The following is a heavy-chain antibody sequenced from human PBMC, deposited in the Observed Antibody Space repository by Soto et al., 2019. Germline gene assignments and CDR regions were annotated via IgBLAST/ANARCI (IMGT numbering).Heavy chain of an antibody. V-gene: IGHV4-59*08. J-gene: IGHJ3*02. CDR3: ARARWLDAFDI. CDR1: GGSISSYY. D-gene: IGHD5-12*01. Sequence: SETLSLTCTVSGGSISSYYWSWIRQPPGKGLEWIGYIYYSGSTNYNPSLKSRVTISVDTSKNQFSLKLSSVTAADTAVYYCARARWLDAFDIWGQGTMVTVS. CDR2: IYYSGST.